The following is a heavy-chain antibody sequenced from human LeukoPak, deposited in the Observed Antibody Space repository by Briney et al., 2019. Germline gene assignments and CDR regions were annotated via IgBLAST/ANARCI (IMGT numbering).Heavy chain of an antibody. CDR1: GYTFTSFA. D-gene: IGHD3-9*01. V-gene: IGHV7-4-1*02. CDR3: AREGEADILTGYEFDY. CDR2: INTNTGNP. Sequence: ASVTVSCKASGYTFTSFAMNWVRQAPGQGLEWMGWINTNTGNPAYAPGLTGRFVFSLDTSVSTAYLQIRGLKAEDTAVYYCAREGEADILTGYEFDYWGQGTLVTVSS. J-gene: IGHJ4*02.